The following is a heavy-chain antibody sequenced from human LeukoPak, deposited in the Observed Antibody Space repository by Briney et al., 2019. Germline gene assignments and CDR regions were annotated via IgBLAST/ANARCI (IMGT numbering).Heavy chain of an antibody. V-gene: IGHV3-23*01. CDR3: AKSGSGSYLNWLGP. Sequence: GGSLRLSCAASGFTFSSYAMSWVRQAPGKGLEWVSAISGSGGSTYYADSVKGRFTISRDNSKNTLYLQMNSLRADDTAVYYCAKSGSGSYLNWLGPWGQGALVAVSS. CDR1: GFTFSSYA. CDR2: ISGSGGST. D-gene: IGHD3-10*01. J-gene: IGHJ5*02.